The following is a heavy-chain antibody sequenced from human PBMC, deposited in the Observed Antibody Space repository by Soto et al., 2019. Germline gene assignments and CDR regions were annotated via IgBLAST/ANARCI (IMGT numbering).Heavy chain of an antibody. J-gene: IGHJ4*02. Sequence: QVQLVESGGRVVQPGGSLRLSCAASGFTFSSYGMHWVREAPGKGLEWVAVISYDGSNKYYADSVKGRFTISRDNSKNTLYLQMNSLRAEDTAVYYCAKGKLTYSSYFDYWGQGTLVTVSS. CDR2: ISYDGSNK. V-gene: IGHV3-30*18. D-gene: IGHD6-19*01. CDR3: AKGKLTYSSYFDY. CDR1: GFTFSSYG.